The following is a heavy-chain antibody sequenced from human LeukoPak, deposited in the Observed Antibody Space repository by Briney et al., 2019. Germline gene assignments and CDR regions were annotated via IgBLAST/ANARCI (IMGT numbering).Heavy chain of an antibody. V-gene: IGHV3-23*01. CDR2: ISGSGGST. CDR3: AKESSSPTVSGSAPREIYYYYGMDV. D-gene: IGHD3-10*01. Sequence: GGSLRLSCAGSGFTFSSYAMSWVRQAPGKGLEWVSAISGSGGSTYYADSVKGRFTISRDNSKNTLYLQMNSLRAEDTAVYYCAKESSSPTVSGSAPREIYYYYGMDVWGQGTTVTVSS. CDR1: GFTFSSYA. J-gene: IGHJ6*02.